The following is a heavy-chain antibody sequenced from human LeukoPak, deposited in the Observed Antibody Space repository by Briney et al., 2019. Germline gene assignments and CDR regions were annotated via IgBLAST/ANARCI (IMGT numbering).Heavy chain of an antibody. CDR2: MYYDGST. Sequence: SETLSLTCTVSCGSISSSSYYWGWIRQPPGKGLEWIGSMYYDGSTHYNPSLESRVTMSGDTSKNQLSLRLTSVTAADTAVYYCARHLNYYGSGSYGAYYYYGMDVWGQGTTVTVSS. J-gene: IGHJ6*02. V-gene: IGHV4-39*07. D-gene: IGHD3-10*01. CDR1: CGSISSSSYY. CDR3: ARHLNYYGSGSYGAYYYYGMDV.